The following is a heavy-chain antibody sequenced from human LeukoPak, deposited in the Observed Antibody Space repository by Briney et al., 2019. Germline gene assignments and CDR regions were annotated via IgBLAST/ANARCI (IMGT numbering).Heavy chain of an antibody. V-gene: IGHV3-9*02. CDR1: GFTSDDYA. D-gene: IGHD6-13*01. J-gene: IGHJ4*02. CDR2: ISWNSGSI. Sequence: GGSLRLSCAASGFTSDDYAMHWVRQAPGKGLEWVSGISWNSGSIGYADSVKGRFTISRDNAKNSLYLQMNSLRAEDTALYYCAKDRFSGSSSWYDYWGQGTLVTVSS. CDR3: AKDRFSGSSSWYDY.